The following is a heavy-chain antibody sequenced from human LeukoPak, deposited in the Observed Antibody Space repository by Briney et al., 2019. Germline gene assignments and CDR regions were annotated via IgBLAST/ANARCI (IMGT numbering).Heavy chain of an antibody. J-gene: IGHJ2*01. Sequence: PGGSLRLSCAASGFTFSNAWMSWVRQAPGKGLEWVGRIKSKTDGGTTDYAAPVKGRFTISRDDSKNTLYLQMNSLKTEDTAAYYCTRKFYYDSKALDWYFDLWGRGTLVTVSS. CDR2: IKSKTDGGTT. CDR3: TRKFYYDSKALDWYFDL. CDR1: GFTFSNAW. V-gene: IGHV3-15*01. D-gene: IGHD3-22*01.